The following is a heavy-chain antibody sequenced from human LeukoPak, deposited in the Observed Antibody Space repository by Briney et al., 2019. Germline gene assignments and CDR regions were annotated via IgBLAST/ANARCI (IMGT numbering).Heavy chain of an antibody. V-gene: IGHV3-30*02. CDR1: GFTFSSYG. J-gene: IGHJ6*04. Sequence: QAGGSLRLSCAASGFTFSSYGMHWVRQAPGKGLEWVAFIRYDGSNKYYADSVKGRFTISRDNSKNTLYLQMNSLRAEDTAVYYCAKDRNIVVVPAALGVWGKGITVTVSS. D-gene: IGHD2-2*01. CDR3: AKDRNIVVVPAALGV. CDR2: IRYDGSNK.